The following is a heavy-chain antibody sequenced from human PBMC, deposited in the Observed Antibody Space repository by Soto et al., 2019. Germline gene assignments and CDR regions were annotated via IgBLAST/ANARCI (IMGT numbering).Heavy chain of an antibody. J-gene: IGHJ4*02. CDR3: ARAPETPSIRGVGLPYFFGQ. V-gene: IGHV4-31*03. CDR1: GGSISSGTSY. Sequence: PSETLSLTCTVSGGSISSGTSYWSWIRQRPGKGLEWIGYIFYSGSFYYTPSLRGRVMILADTSKNQFTLRLSSVTAADTAVYYCARAPETPSIRGVGLPYFFGQWGQGPLVTISS. D-gene: IGHD3-3*01. CDR2: IFYSGSF.